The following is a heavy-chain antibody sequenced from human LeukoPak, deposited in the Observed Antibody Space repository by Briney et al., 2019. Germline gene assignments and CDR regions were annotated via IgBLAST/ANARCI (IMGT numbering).Heavy chain of an antibody. CDR1: DGSFSGYY. CDR3: ARLGSGWYPFPLYFDY. V-gene: IGHV4-34*01. Sequence: PSETLSLTCAVYDGSFSGYYWSWIRQPPGKGLEWIGEINHSGSTNYNPSLKSRGTISVDTSKNQFSLKLSSVTAADTAVYYCARLGSGWYPFPLYFDYWGQGTLVTVSS. CDR2: INHSGST. D-gene: IGHD6-19*01. J-gene: IGHJ4*02.